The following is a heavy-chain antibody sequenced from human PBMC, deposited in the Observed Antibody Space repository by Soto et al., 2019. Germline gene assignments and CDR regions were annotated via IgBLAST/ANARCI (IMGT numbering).Heavy chain of an antibody. D-gene: IGHD2-15*01. V-gene: IGHV4-39*01. Sequence: QLQLQESGPGLVKPSETLSLTCTVAGGSISSSSYYWGWIRQPPGKGLEWIGSIDYSGSTDYNPSFKSRVTISVDTSKNQFSLKLSSVTAADTAVYYCARYPRGAKILGAFDIWGQGTMVTVSS. CDR3: ARYPRGAKILGAFDI. J-gene: IGHJ3*02. CDR1: GGSISSSSYY. CDR2: IDYSGST.